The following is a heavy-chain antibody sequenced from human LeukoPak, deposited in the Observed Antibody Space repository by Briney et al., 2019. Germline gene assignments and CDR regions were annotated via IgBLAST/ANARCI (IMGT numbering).Heavy chain of an antibody. CDR1: GFTFRSYA. V-gene: IGHV3-23*01. CDR3: AKDPYCSSTSCYTV. CDR2: ISGSGGST. Sequence: PGGSLRLSCAASGFTFRSYAMRWVRQAPGRGVEWGSDISGSGGSTYYADSVKGPFNISRDNSKHTLYLQMNSLRAEDTAVYYCAKDPYCSSTSCYTVWGQGTLVTVSS. D-gene: IGHD2-2*02. J-gene: IGHJ4*02.